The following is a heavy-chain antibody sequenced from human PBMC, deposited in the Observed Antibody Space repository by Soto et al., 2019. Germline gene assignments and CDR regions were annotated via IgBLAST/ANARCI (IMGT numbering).Heavy chain of an antibody. CDR3: AMITVDTYMIHWFDT. CDR1: GDSVTSCNYY. CDR2: IHYSGST. D-gene: IGHD3-16*01. J-gene: IGHJ5*01. Sequence: SETLSLTCTVSGDSVTSCNYYWSRIRQPPAKGLEWIRHIHYSGSTNYQPPLKSRDTISLDTSNSQFSLKVTSVTASDTAVYYCAMITVDTYMIHWFDTWGQGTLVTVSS. V-gene: IGHV4-61*01.